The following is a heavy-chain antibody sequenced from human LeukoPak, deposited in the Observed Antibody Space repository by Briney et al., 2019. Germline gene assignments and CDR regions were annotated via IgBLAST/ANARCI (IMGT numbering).Heavy chain of an antibody. D-gene: IGHD3-10*01. V-gene: IGHV4-59*01. Sequence: SETLSLTCTVSGGSISSYYWSWLRQPPGKGLEWIGYIYYSGSTNYNPSLKSRVTISVDTSKNQFSLKLSSVTAADTAVYYCARESMGLLVDYWGQGTLVTVSS. CDR2: IYYSGST. J-gene: IGHJ4*02. CDR3: ARESMGLLVDY. CDR1: GGSISSYY.